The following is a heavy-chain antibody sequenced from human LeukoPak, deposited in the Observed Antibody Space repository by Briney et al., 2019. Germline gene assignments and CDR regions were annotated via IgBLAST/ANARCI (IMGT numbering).Heavy chain of an antibody. CDR3: ARAVRKTYYYDSREKSVGFV. V-gene: IGHV1-2*06. D-gene: IGHD3-22*01. CDR1: GYTFTGYY. J-gene: IGHJ4*02. CDR2: IHPNSGGT. Sequence: ASVKVSCKASGYTFTGYYMHWVRQAPGQGLEWMGRIHPNSGGTNYAQKFQGRVTMTRDTSISTAYMELSRLRSDGTAVYYCARAVRKTYYYDSREKSVGFVWGQGTLVTVSS.